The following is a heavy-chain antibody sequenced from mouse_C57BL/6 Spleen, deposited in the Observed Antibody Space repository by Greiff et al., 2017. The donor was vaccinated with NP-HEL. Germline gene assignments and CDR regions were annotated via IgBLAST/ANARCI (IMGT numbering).Heavy chain of an antibody. CDR2: INPSSGYT. CDR3: ARGDYGYYFDY. D-gene: IGHD1-1*01. CDR1: GYTFTSYW. V-gene: IGHV1-7*01. J-gene: IGHJ2*01. Sequence: VQLQQPGAELAKPGASVKLSCKASGYTFTSYWMHWVKQRPGQGLEWIGYINPSSGYTKYNQKFKDEATLTADKSSSTAYMRLSSLTYEDSAVYYCARGDYGYYFDYWGQGTTLTVSS.